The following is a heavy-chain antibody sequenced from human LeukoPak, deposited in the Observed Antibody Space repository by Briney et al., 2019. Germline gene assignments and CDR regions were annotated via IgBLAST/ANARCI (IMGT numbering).Heavy chain of an antibody. J-gene: IGHJ4*02. Sequence: GGSLRLSRAASGFTFSSYAMSWVRQAPGKGLEWVSVISGSGGSTFYADSVKGRFTISRDNSKNTLSLQMNSLRAEDTAVYYCAKSGSSGYYQGQLDSWGQGTLVTVSS. CDR1: GFTFSSYA. V-gene: IGHV3-23*01. D-gene: IGHD3-22*01. CDR3: AKSGSSGYYQGQLDS. CDR2: ISGSGGST.